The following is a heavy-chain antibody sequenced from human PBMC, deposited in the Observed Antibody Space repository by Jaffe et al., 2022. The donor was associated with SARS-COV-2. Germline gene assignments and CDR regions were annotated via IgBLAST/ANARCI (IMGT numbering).Heavy chain of an antibody. D-gene: IGHD3-3*01. Sequence: QVQLQESGPGLVKPSQTLSLTCTVSGDSINSDNYCWSWIRQPAGKGLEWLGHIYSSGNTKYNPSLESRVTMSVDTSKNQFSLELSSVTAADTAVYFCAREDELTLFGVTKIWFDTWGQGTLVTVSS. CDR1: GDSINSDNYC. V-gene: IGHV4-61*02. CDR3: AREDELTLFGVTKIWFDT. J-gene: IGHJ5*02. CDR2: IYSSGNT.